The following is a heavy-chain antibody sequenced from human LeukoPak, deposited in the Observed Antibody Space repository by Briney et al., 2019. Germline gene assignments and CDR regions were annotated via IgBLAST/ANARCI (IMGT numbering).Heavy chain of an antibody. CDR1: GGSISSHF. D-gene: IGHD3-10*01. Sequence: SETLSLTCTVSGGSISSHFWSRVRQPPGKGLEWIGSIYYTGSTNYNPSLKSRITMSVDTSKNQFSLKLNSVTAADTAVYYCARSYNSGSYYPYYFDYWGQGTLVTVSS. CDR2: IYYTGST. J-gene: IGHJ4*02. CDR3: ARSYNSGSYYPYYFDY. V-gene: IGHV4-59*11.